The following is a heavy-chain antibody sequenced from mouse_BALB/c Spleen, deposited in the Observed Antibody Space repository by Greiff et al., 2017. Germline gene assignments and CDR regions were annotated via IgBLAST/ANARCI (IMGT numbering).Heavy chain of an antibody. Sequence: EVQLVESGGGLVKPGGSLKLSCAASGFTFSSYAMSWVRQSPEKRLEWVAEISSGGSYTYYPDTVTGRFTISRDNAKNTLYLEMSSLRSEDTAMYYCAKTARATSYYYAMDYWGQGTSVTVSS. J-gene: IGHJ4*01. CDR3: AKTARATSYYYAMDY. CDR1: GFTFSSYA. D-gene: IGHD3-2*01. V-gene: IGHV5-9-4*01. CDR2: ISSGGSYT.